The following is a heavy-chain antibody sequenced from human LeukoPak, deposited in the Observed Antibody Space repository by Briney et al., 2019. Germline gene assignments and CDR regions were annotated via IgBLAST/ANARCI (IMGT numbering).Heavy chain of an antibody. CDR1: GYTFTSYG. CDR2: ISAYNGNT. V-gene: IGHV1-18*01. Sequence: ASVKVSCKASGYTFTSYGISWVRQALGQGLEWMGWISAYNGNTNYAQKLQGRVTMTTDTSTSTAYMELRSLRSDDTAVYYCAREGTYYYDSSGYSFDYWGQGTLVTVSS. CDR3: AREGTYYYDSSGYSFDY. J-gene: IGHJ4*02. D-gene: IGHD3-22*01.